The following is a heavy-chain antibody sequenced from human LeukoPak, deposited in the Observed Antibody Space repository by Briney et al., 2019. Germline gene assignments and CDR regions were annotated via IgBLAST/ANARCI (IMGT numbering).Heavy chain of an antibody. Sequence: GGSLRLSCAASGFTFSSYGMHWVRQAPGKGLEWVAVISYDGSNKYYADSVKGRFTISRDNSKDTLYLQMNSLRDEDTAVYYCAKRPSDYGDYVSYFDYWGQGTLVTVSS. V-gene: IGHV3-30*18. CDR3: AKRPSDYGDYVSYFDY. CDR2: ISYDGSNK. D-gene: IGHD4-17*01. CDR1: GFTFSSYG. J-gene: IGHJ4*02.